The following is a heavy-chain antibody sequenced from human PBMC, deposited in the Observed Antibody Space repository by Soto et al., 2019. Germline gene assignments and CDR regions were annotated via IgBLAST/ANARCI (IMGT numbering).Heavy chain of an antibody. J-gene: IGHJ6*02. D-gene: IGHD3-3*01. CDR2: ISYDGSNK. Sequence: GGSLRLSCAASGFTFSSYGMHWVRLAPGKGLEWVAVISYDGSNKYYADSVKGRFTISRDNSKNTLYLQMNSLRAEDTAVYYCAKESTYYDFWSGYPYGMDVWGQGTTVTVSS. V-gene: IGHV3-30*18. CDR1: GFTFSSYG. CDR3: AKESTYYDFWSGYPYGMDV.